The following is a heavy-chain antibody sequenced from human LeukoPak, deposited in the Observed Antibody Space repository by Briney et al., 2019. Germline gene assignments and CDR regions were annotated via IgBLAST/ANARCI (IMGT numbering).Heavy chain of an antibody. V-gene: IGHV3-49*04. J-gene: IGHJ4*02. CDR1: GFTFGDYA. D-gene: IGHD3-22*01. Sequence: GGSLRLSCTASGFTFGDYAMSWVRQAPGKGLEWVDFIRSKAYGGTAEYAASVKGRFTISRDDSKSIAYLQMNSLKTEDTAVYYCTRDLDSCGYYQYYFDYWGQGTLVTVSS. CDR3: TRDLDSCGYYQYYFDY. CDR2: IRSKAYGGTA.